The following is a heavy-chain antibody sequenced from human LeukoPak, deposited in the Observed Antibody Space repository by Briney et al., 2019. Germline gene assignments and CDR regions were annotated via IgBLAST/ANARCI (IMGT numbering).Heavy chain of an antibody. V-gene: IGHV3-30*18. CDR2: LSYDGSNE. Sequence: GGPLRLLCAACGFTFSCYGMHGVRKAPGKGLEWVAVLSYDGSNEFYADSVKGRFTISRDNSKNTMYLQMNSLRAEDTALYDCGKWKGSNLEASDWYFDYWGQGVLVTVSS. CDR1: GFTFSCYG. J-gene: IGHJ4*02. D-gene: IGHD3-16*02. CDR3: GKWKGSNLEASDWYFDY.